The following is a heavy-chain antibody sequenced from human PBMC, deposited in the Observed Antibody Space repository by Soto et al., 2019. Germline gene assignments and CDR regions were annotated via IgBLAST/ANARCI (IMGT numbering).Heavy chain of an antibody. J-gene: IGHJ3*01. D-gene: IGHD4-17*01. CDR3: AKVIRRDAYGAFDV. Sequence: GGSLRPSCAASGSTLNTYPRTWVLKLQGKGLEWVSSISLTGGSVYDADSVKGRFTISRDNSKNILYLQMTSLRVEDTAKYFCAKVIRRDAYGAFDVWGQGTMVTVSS. V-gene: IGHV3-23*01. CDR2: ISLTGGSV. CDR1: GSTLNTYP.